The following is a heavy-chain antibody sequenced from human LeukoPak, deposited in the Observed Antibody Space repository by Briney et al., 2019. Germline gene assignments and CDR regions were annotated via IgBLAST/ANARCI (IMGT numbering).Heavy chain of an antibody. Sequence: NTSETLSLTCTVSGGSMSRSSYYWDWIRRPPGKGLEWIGSIYYSGNTYYNPSLKSRVTISEDTSKNQFSLKLSSVASADTAVYYCASFYYYGSGTYFGGPIPDYWGRGTLVTVSS. CDR1: GGSMSRSSYY. CDR2: IYYSGNT. J-gene: IGHJ4*02. CDR3: ASFYYYGSGTYFGGPIPDY. V-gene: IGHV4-39*01. D-gene: IGHD3-10*01.